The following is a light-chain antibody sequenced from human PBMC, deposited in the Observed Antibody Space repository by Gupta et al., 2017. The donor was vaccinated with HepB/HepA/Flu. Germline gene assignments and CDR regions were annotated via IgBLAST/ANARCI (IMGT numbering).Light chain of an antibody. V-gene: IGLV10-54*01. Sequence: AGLTQQRSVSDSFRQAATLTCTGNTKDVGDQEAAWLQPHQGLPPKLLSYRNNSRPSGISEIVSASRSGSTAALTNTGLQPEDGADYFCTALESSHSAWVFGGGTKLSVL. CDR2: RNN. J-gene: IGLJ3*02. CDR1: TKDVGDQE. CDR3: TALESSHSAWV.